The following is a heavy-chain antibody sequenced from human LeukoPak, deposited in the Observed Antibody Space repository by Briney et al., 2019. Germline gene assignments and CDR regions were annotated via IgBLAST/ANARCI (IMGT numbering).Heavy chain of an antibody. CDR1: GFTFSSYA. CDR3: AKDGWYILAGYYIEAGGFDY. D-gene: IGHD3-9*01. Sequence: PGGSLRLSCAASGFTFSSYAMSWVRQAPGKGLEWVSAISGSGGSTYYADSVKGRFTISRDNSKNTLYLQMNSLRAEDTAVYYCAKDGWYILAGYYIEAGGFDYWGQGTLVTVSS. V-gene: IGHV3-23*01. J-gene: IGHJ4*02. CDR2: ISGSGGST.